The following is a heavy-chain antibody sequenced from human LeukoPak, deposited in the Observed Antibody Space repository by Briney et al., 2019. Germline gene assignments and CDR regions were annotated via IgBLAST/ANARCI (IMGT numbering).Heavy chain of an antibody. CDR3: ARETSLAGFASGLGFNY. CDR1: GGSTSSSSYY. Sequence: SETLSLTCTVSGGSTSSSSYYWGWIRQPPGKGLEWIGSIYYSGSTYYNPSLKGRVTISVDTSKNQFSLKLSSVTAADTATYYCARETSLAGFASGLGFNYWGQGILVTVSS. D-gene: IGHD6-19*01. J-gene: IGHJ4*02. V-gene: IGHV4-39*07. CDR2: IYYSGST.